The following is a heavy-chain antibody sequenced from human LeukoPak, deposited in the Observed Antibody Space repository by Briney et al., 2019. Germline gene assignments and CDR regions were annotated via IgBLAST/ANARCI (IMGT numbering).Heavy chain of an antibody. CDR3: ARWAYCSSTSCSPLDY. J-gene: IGHJ4*02. CDR2: IYHSGST. Sequence: PSETLSLTCTVSGYSISSGYFWGWIRQPPGKGLEWIGSIYHSGSTYYNPSLKSRVTISVDTSKNQCSLKLSSVTAADTAVYYCARWAYCSSTSCSPLDYWGQGTLVTVSS. CDR1: GYSISSGYF. V-gene: IGHV4-38-2*02. D-gene: IGHD2-2*01.